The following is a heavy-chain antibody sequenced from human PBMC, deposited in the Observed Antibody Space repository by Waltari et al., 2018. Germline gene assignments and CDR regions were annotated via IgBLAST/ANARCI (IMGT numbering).Heavy chain of an antibody. Sequence: EVQLLESGGGLVQPGGSLRLSCAAPGVSFRGYAMSCVRQAPGKGLEWLSAISGSGETTYYADSVRGRFTISRDNSKDTVFLQINSLRAEDTALYYCAKDPPQGTSGWYYWGQGTLVTVSS. J-gene: IGHJ4*02. CDR2: ISGSGETT. D-gene: IGHD6-19*01. CDR3: AKDPPQGTSGWYY. V-gene: IGHV3-23*01. CDR1: GVSFRGYA.